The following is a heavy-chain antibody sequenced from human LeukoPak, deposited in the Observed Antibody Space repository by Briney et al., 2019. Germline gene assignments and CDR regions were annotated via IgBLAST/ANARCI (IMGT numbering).Heavy chain of an antibody. Sequence: GGSLRLSCAASGFTFSSYAMSWVRQAPGKGLEWVSAISGSGGSTYYADSVKGRFTISRDNSKNTLYLQMNSLRAEDTAVYYCAKSYDSSGYSGWFDPWGQGTLVTVSS. D-gene: IGHD3-22*01. CDR1: GFTFSSYA. CDR2: ISGSGGST. CDR3: AKSYDSSGYSGWFDP. V-gene: IGHV3-23*01. J-gene: IGHJ5*02.